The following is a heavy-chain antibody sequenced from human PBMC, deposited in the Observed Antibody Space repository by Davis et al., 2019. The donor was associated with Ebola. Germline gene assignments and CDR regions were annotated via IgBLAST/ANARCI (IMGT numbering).Heavy chain of an antibody. CDR1: GGTFSSYA. V-gene: IGHV1-69*13. CDR2: IIPIFGTA. CDR3: ARVGGDSYYFDY. J-gene: IGHJ4*02. Sequence: SVKVSCKASGGTFSSYAISWVRQAPGQGLEWMGGIIPIFGTANYAQKFQGRVTITADESTSTAYMELSSLRSEDTAVYYCARVGGDSYYFDYWGQGTLVTVSS. D-gene: IGHD2-21*02.